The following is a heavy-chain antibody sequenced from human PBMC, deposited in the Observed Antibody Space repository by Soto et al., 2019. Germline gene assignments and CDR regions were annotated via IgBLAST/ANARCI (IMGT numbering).Heavy chain of an antibody. V-gene: IGHV3-15*01. CDR1: GFTFSNAW. CDR2: IKSKTDGGTT. CDR3: TTTKATFGGLYCSRTSCYSDY. Sequence: EVQLVESGGGLVKPGGSLRLSCAASGFTFSNAWMSWVRQAPGKGLEWVGRIKSKTDGGTTDYAAPAKGRFTISRDDSKHTLYLQMNSLKTEDTAVYYCTTTKATFGGLYCSRTSCYSDYWGQGTLVTVSS. D-gene: IGHD2-2*01. J-gene: IGHJ4*02.